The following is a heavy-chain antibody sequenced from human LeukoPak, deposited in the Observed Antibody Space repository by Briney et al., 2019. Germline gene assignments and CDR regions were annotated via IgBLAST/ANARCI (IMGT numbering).Heavy chain of an antibody. J-gene: IGHJ4*02. D-gene: IGHD5-24*01. CDR3: AKWRWRQSEFDY. V-gene: IGHV3-7*01. CDR2: ITPDGHEE. CDR1: GFTFSTYL. Sequence: PGGSLRLSCAASGFTFSTYLMGWVRQAPGKGLECVANITPDGHEEYCVDSVQGRFTISRDNTRNSLFLQINSLRAEDTAIYYCAKWRWRQSEFDYWGQGTPVTVSS.